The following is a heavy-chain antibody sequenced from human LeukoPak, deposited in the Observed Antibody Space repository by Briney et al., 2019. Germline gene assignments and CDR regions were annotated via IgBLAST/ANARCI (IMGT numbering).Heavy chain of an antibody. CDR2: INTDGSRI. Sequence: GGSLRLSCAASGFTFNDYWMHWVRQAPGQGLVWVSRINTDGSRIYYADSVKGRFTISRDNAKNTLYLQMNSLRPEDTAVYYCATVDGYAQRDWGQGTLVTVSS. J-gene: IGHJ4*02. CDR3: ATVDGYAQRD. CDR1: GFTFNDYW. V-gene: IGHV3-74*01. D-gene: IGHD2-2*01.